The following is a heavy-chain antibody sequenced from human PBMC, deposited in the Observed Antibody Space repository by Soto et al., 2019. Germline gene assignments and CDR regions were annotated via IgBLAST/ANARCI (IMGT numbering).Heavy chain of an antibody. CDR2: ISSNGSNK. D-gene: IGHD3-9*01. CDR3: AKDLDSLRYFDWLPGV. CDR1: GFTFSAYA. Sequence: GGSLRLSCAASGFTFSAYAMHWVRQAPEKGLEYVSVISSNGSNKYYADSVKGRFTISRDNSKNTLYLQMNSLRTEDTAVYYCAKDLDSLRYFDWLPGVWGQGTTVTVSS. J-gene: IGHJ6*02. V-gene: IGHV3-64*04.